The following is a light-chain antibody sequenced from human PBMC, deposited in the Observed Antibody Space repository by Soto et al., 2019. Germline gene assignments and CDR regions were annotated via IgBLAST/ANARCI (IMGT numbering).Light chain of an antibody. V-gene: IGKV1-39*01. J-gene: IGKJ1*01. CDR3: QQTYTTLMWS. Sequence: IQMTQSPSSLSASVGDRVTITCRASPSISRYLNWYQQKSGKAPKLLIFAASTLQGGVPSRLSGTGSETDFPLPISSLQPEDFATYYCQQTYTTLMWSFGQGTKVEIK. CDR1: PSISRY. CDR2: AAS.